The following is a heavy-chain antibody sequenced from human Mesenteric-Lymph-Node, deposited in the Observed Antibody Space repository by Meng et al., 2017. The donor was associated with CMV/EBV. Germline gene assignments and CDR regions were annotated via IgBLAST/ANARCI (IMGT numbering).Heavy chain of an antibody. CDR1: GGSISSYY. V-gene: IGHV4-59*01. CDR2: IYYSGST. D-gene: IGHD1-26*01. Sequence: GSLRLSCTVSGGSISSYYWSWIRQPPGKGLEWIGYIYYSGSTNYNPSLKSRVTISVDTSKNQFSLKLSSVTAADTAVYYCARAMYSGSLGSDYWGQGTMVTVSS. J-gene: IGHJ4*03. CDR3: ARAMYSGSLGSDY.